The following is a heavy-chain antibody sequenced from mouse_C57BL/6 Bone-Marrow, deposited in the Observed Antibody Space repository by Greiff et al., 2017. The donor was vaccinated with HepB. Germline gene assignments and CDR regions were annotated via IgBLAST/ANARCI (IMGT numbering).Heavy chain of an antibody. CDR3: ANYGNYVWYFDV. Sequence: QVQLQQPGAELVKPGASVKMSCKASGYTFTSYWITWVKQRPGQGLEWIGDIYPGSGSTNYNEKFKSKATLTVDTSSSTAYMQLSSLTSEDSAVNYCANYGNYVWYFDVWGTGTTVTVSS. V-gene: IGHV1-55*01. J-gene: IGHJ1*03. CDR2: IYPGSGST. D-gene: IGHD2-1*01. CDR1: GYTFTSYW.